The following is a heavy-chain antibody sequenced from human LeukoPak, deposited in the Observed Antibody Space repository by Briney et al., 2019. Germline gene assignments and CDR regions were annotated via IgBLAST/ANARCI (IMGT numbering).Heavy chain of an antibody. CDR3: AKVTAWYSSSWYLAY. Sequence: GGSLRLSCAASGFTFSSHAMSWVRQAPGEGREWVSSIGSSGATFYADSAKGRFTISRDNSKNTLFLQMNSLRAEDTAVYFCAKVTAWYSSSWYLAYWGQGTLVTVSS. D-gene: IGHD6-13*01. J-gene: IGHJ4*02. CDR1: GFTFSSHA. V-gene: IGHV3-23*01. CDR2: IGSSGAT.